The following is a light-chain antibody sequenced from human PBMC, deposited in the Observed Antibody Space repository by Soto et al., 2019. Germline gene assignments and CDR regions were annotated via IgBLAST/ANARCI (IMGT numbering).Light chain of an antibody. CDR2: GVT. J-gene: IGLJ1*01. CDR1: ATDIGGYNY. CDR3: CSFTSSSL. V-gene: IGLV2-14*03. Sequence: QSVLTKPASVSGSPGQSITISCAGTATDIGGYNYVSWYQHHPGRAPKLIIYGVTNRPSGVSNRFSGSKSGNTASLTISGLQAEDEADYYCCSFTSSSLFGTGTKVTVL.